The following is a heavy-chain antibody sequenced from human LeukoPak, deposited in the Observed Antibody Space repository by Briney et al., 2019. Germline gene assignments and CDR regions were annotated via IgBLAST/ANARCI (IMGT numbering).Heavy chain of an antibody. Sequence: GGSLRIFCAASGFTVSSNYMSWVRQAPGKGLEWVSVIYSGGSTYYADSVKGRFTISTDNSKNTLYLQMNSLRAEDTAVYYCAKILGLYAFDIWGQGTMVTVSS. CDR1: GFTVSSNY. CDR2: IYSGGST. V-gene: IGHV3-66*02. CDR3: AKILGLYAFDI. J-gene: IGHJ3*02.